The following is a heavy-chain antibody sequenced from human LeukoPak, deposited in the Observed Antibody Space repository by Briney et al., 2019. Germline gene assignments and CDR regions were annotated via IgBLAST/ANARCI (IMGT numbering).Heavy chain of an antibody. D-gene: IGHD3-10*02. CDR3: AELGITMIGGV. Sequence: ASVKVSCKASGYTFTSYAMHWVRQAPGQRLEWMGWINADNGNTQYSQEFQGRVTITRDTSASTAYMELSSLRAEDTAVYYCAELGITMIGGVWGKGTTVTISS. CDR2: INADNGNT. CDR1: GYTFTSYA. J-gene: IGHJ6*04. V-gene: IGHV1-3*03.